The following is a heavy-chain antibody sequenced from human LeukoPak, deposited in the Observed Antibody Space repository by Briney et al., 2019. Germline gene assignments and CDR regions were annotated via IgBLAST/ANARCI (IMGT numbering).Heavy chain of an antibody. CDR1: GGSFSGYY. V-gene: IGHV4-34*01. J-gene: IGHJ4*02. CDR2: INHSGST. CDR3: ARGSSWSFREYQLPRYCFDY. D-gene: IGHD2-2*01. Sequence: SETLSLTCAVYGGSFSGYYWSWIRQPPGKGLEWIGEINHSGSTNYNPSLKSRVTIAVDTSKNQFSLQLSSVTPEDTAVYYCARGSSWSFREYQLPRYCFDYWGQGTLVTVSS.